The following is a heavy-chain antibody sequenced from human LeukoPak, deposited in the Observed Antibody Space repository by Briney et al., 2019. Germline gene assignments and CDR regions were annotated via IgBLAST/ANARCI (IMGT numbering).Heavy chain of an antibody. D-gene: IGHD3-3*01. Sequence: GGSLRLSCAASGFTFSSYGMHWVRQAPGKGLEWVAVIWYDGSNKYYADSVKGRFTISRDNSKNTLYLQMNSLRAEDTAVHYCARDKVGVALDYWGQGTLVTVSS. V-gene: IGHV3-33*01. CDR2: IWYDGSNK. CDR1: GFTFSSYG. CDR3: ARDKVGVALDY. J-gene: IGHJ4*02.